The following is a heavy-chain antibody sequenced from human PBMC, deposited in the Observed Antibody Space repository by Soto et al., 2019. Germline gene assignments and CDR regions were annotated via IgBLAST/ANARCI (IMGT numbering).Heavy chain of an antibody. CDR1: GYTLTELS. Sequence: GASVKVSCKVSGYTLTELSMHWVRQAPGKGLEWMGGFDPEDGETIYAQKFQGRVTMTEDTSTDTAYMELSSLRSEDTAVYYCATVPIAAAGPYYFDYWGQGTLVTVSS. CDR3: ATVPIAAAGPYYFDY. D-gene: IGHD6-13*01. CDR2: FDPEDGET. V-gene: IGHV1-24*01. J-gene: IGHJ4*02.